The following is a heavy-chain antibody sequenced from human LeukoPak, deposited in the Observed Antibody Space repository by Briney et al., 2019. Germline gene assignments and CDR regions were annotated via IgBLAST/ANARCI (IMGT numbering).Heavy chain of an antibody. CDR2: ILYDGDSK. D-gene: IGHD3-16*01. CDR1: GFTFSSYA. Sequence: GGSLRLSCAASGFTFSSYAMHWVRQAPGKGLEWVAVILYDGDSKYFADFVKGRFTISRDNSKKTVSLQLNSLRVEDTGVYYCAKDLDSYGNYPDSWGQGILVTVSS. CDR3: AKDLDSYGNYPDS. J-gene: IGHJ4*02. V-gene: IGHV3-30*18.